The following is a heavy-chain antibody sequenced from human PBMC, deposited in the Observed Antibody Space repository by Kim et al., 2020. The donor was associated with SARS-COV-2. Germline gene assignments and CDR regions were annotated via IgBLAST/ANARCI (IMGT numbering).Heavy chain of an antibody. J-gene: IGHJ4*02. D-gene: IGHD5-12*01. CDR1: GYTFTSYA. CDR2: INAGNGNT. CDR3: ARVDVDSGYEKHHPAYFDY. Sequence: ASVKVSCKASGYTFTSYAMHWVRLAPGQRLEWMGWINAGNGNTKYSQKFQGRVTITRDTSASTAYMELSSLRSEDTAVYYCARVDVDSGYEKHHPAYFDYWGQGTLVTVSS. V-gene: IGHV1-3*01.